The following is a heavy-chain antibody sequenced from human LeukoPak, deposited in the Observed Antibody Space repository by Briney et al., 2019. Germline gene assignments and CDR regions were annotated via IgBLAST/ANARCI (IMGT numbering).Heavy chain of an antibody. V-gene: IGHV4-30-2*01. J-gene: IGHJ4*02. CDR3: ARVYRGYSYDFDY. CDR1: GGSISSGGYS. D-gene: IGHD5-18*01. CDR2: IYHSGST. Sequence: PSETLSLTCAVSGGSISSGGYSWSWIRQPPGKGLEWIGYIYHSGSTYYNPSLKSRVTISVDRSKNQFSLKLSSVTAADTAVYYCARVYRGYSYDFDYWGQGTLVTVSS.